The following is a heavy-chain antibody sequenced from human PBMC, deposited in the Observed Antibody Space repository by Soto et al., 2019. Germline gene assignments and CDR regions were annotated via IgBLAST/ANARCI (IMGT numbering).Heavy chain of an antibody. D-gene: IGHD3-10*01. V-gene: IGHV1-69*08. J-gene: IGHJ4*02. CDR1: GGTFSSYT. CDR3: ARDYYGSGSYYTPLPFDY. Sequence: QVQLVQSGAEVKKPGSSVKVSCKASGGTFSSYTISWVRQAPGQGLEWMGRIIPILGIANYAQKFQGRVTITAEXXTXTXXMELSSLRSEDTAVYYCARDYYGSGSYYTPLPFDYWGQGTLVTVSS. CDR2: IIPILGIA.